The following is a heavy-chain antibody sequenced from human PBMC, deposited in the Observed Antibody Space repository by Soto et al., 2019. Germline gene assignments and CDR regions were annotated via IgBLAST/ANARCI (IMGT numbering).Heavy chain of an antibody. CDR1: GGSISSGGHY. CDR2: IFSGGST. J-gene: IGHJ6*02. Sequence: PSETLSLTCTVSGGSISSGGHYCSWIRQHPGKGLEWIGYIFSGGSTYYNPSLKSRVIISLDTSKKQFSLMLTSLSAADTAVYCCARDRVFQVWGQGTTVTVSS. CDR3: ARDRVFQV. D-gene: IGHD2-21*01. V-gene: IGHV4-31*03.